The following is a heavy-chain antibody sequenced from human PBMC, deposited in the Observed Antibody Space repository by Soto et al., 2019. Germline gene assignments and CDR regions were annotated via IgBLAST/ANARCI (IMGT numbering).Heavy chain of an antibody. J-gene: IGHJ4*02. V-gene: IGHV4-4*02. CDR3: ARLVYDTRLNYMYFDF. CDR2: IYHDGTA. D-gene: IGHD3-10*01. CDR1: GGSISSSNW. Sequence: KPSETLSLTCAVSGGSISSSNWCSCVRQPPGKGLEWIGEIYHDGTANYYPSFERRVAMSVDTSRNQFSLKLTSVTAADTAVYFCARLVYDTRLNYMYFDFWGPGTLVTVS.